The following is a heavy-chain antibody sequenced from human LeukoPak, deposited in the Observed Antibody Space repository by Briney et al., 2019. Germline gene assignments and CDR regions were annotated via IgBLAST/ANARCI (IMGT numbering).Heavy chain of an antibody. CDR1: GYTSTSYY. J-gene: IGHJ4*02. CDR2: INPSGGST. Sequence: ASVKVSCKASGYTSTSYYMHWVRQAPGQGLEWMGIINPSGGSTSYAQKFQGRVTMTRDMSTSTVYMELSSLRSEDTAVYYCARDFGLGGFDYWGQGTLVTVSS. D-gene: IGHD3-10*01. CDR3: ARDFGLGGFDY. V-gene: IGHV1-46*01.